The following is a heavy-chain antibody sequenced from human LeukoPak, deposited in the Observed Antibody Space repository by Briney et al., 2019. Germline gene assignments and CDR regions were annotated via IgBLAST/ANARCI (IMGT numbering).Heavy chain of an antibody. J-gene: IGHJ4*02. Sequence: SQTLSLTCAVSGGSIISGSYSWSWIRQPLGKGPEWIGFIYHSGSTYYNPSLESRVTISVDRSKNQFSLKLSSVTAADTAVYYCARGGIADTRGAYFDYWGQGILVTVSS. CDR3: ARGGIADTRGAYFDY. CDR2: IYHSGST. D-gene: IGHD6-13*01. V-gene: IGHV4-30-2*01. CDR1: GGSIISGSYS.